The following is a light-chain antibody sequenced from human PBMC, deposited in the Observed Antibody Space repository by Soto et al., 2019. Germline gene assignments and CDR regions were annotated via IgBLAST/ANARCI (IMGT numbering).Light chain of an antibody. J-gene: IGKJ4*01. CDR1: QSVSSN. V-gene: IGKV3-15*01. CDR3: QQYNNWPPLT. CDR2: GAS. Sequence: EIVMTQSPATLSVSPGERATLSCRASQSVSSNLAWYQQKPGQAPRLLIYGASPRATGIPARFSGSGSGTEFTLTISNLQSEDFAVYFCQQYNNWPPLTFGGGTKVEIK.